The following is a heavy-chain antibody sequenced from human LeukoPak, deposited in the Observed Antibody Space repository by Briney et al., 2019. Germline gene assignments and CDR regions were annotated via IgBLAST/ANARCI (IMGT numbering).Heavy chain of an antibody. CDR3: ARGGGNFDY. CDR2: IKQDGSEK. CDR1: GFTFTWHW. J-gene: IGHJ4*02. Sequence: AGGSLRLSCAASGFTFTWHWMSWVRQAPGKGLEWVANIKQDGSEKYYVDSVKGRFTISRDNAKNSLYLQMNSLRAEDTAVYYCARGGGNFDYWGQGTLVTVSS. V-gene: IGHV3-7*04. D-gene: IGHD3-16*01.